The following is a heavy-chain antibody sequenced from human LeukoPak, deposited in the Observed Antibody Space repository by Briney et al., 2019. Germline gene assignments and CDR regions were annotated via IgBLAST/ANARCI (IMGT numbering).Heavy chain of an antibody. J-gene: IGHJ4*02. CDR1: GGSFSGYY. V-gene: IGHV4-34*01. D-gene: IGHD5-18*01. Sequence: SETLSLTCAVYGGSFSGYYWSWIRQPPGKGLEWIGEINHSGSTNYNPSPKSRVTISVDTSKNQFSLKLSSVTAADTAVYYRARGGYSYGSYFDYWGQGTLVTVSS. CDR2: INHSGST. CDR3: ARGGYSYGSYFDY.